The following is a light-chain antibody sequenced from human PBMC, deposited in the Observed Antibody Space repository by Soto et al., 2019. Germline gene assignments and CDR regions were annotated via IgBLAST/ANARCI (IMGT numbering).Light chain of an antibody. CDR1: SSDVGGYSY. CDR2: DVS. J-gene: IGLJ2*01. Sequence: QSALTQPASVSGSPGQSITISCTGSSSDVGGYSYVSWYQQHPGKAPKLMIYDVSTRPAGVSDRFSGSKSGNTAALTISGIQAEDEADYYCSSYTGTVFGGGTKVTVL. CDR3: SSYTGTV. V-gene: IGLV2-14*03.